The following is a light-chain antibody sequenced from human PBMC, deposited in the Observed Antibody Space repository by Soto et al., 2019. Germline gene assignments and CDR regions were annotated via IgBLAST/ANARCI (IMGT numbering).Light chain of an antibody. V-gene: IGLV1-44*01. CDR3: SAWDDSLNGPG. CDR2: SDI. Sequence: QAVLTQPPSASGTPGQRVTISCSGSSSNIGSNTVNWYQQLPGTAPKVLIYSDIQRPSGVPGRFSGSKSGTSASLAISGLQSDDEADYHCSAWDDSLNGPGFGGGTKLTVL. J-gene: IGLJ2*01. CDR1: SSNIGSNT.